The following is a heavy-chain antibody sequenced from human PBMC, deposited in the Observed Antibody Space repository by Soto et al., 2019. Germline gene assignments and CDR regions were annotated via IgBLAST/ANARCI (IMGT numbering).Heavy chain of an antibody. Sequence: QVQLQQSGPRLVKPSETLSLTCTVSSGPDRSHNWGWIRQPPGRGLDWIGYVYYTGDTAYHPSLRGRVPISADTSPNDSALALTSVPAADTAVYYCVSQGIDYLHGLVDVWGQGTTVSVSS. CDR1: SGPDRSHN. CDR2: VYYTGDT. D-gene: IGHD4-17*01. V-gene: IGHV4-59*08. J-gene: IGHJ6*02. CDR3: VSQGIDYLHGLVDV.